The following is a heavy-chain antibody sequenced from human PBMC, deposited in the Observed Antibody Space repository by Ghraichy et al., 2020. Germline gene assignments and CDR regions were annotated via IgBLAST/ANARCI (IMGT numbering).Heavy chain of an antibody. CDR1: GFTFSSYA. J-gene: IGHJ4*02. Sequence: GESLNISCAASGFTFSSYAMSWVRQAPGKGLEWVSAISGSGGSTYYADSVKDRFTISRDNSKNTLYLQMNSLRAEDTAVYYCAKGALWELLELVDYWGQGTLVTVSS. D-gene: IGHD1-26*01. CDR3: AKGALWELLELVDY. CDR2: ISGSGGST. V-gene: IGHV3-23*01.